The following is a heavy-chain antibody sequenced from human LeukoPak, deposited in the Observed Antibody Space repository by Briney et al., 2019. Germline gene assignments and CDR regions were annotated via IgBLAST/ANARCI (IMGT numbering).Heavy chain of an antibody. V-gene: IGHV3-53*01. J-gene: IGHJ4*02. CDR2: IYSGGST. CDR1: GFTFSSNW. CDR3: ARDLDY. Sequence: GGSLRLSCAASGFTFSSNWMSWVRQAPGKGLEWVSVIYSGGSTYYADSVKGRFTISRDNSKNTLYLQMNSLRAEDTAVYYCARDLDYWGQGTLVTVSS.